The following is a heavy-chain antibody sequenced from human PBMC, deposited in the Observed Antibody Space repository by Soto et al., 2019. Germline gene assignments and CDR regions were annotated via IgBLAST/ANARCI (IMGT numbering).Heavy chain of an antibody. J-gene: IGHJ4*02. V-gene: IGHV3-30-3*01. CDR2: ISYDGSNK. D-gene: IGHD6-13*01. Sequence: VAVISYDGSNKYYADSVKGRFTISRDNSKNTLYLQMNSLRAEDTAVYYCARDPHSSFGYWGQGTLVTVSS. CDR3: ARDPHSSFGY.